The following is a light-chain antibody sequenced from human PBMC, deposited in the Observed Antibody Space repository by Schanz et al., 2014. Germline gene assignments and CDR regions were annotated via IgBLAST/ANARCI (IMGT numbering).Light chain of an antibody. CDR1: SSDVGGYNY. V-gene: IGLV2-14*01. Sequence: QSALTQPASVSGSPGQSITISCTGTSSDVGGYNYVSWYQQHPGKAPKLMIYDVTNRPSGVSNRFSGSKSGSSASLVITGLQTEDEADYYCQSYDSSLSGWVFGGGTKVTVL. J-gene: IGLJ3*02. CDR2: DVT. CDR3: QSYDSSLSGWV.